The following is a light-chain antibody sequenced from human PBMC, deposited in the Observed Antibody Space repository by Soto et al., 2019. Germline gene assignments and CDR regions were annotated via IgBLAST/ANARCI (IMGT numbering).Light chain of an antibody. CDR3: CSYADNNDYV. Sequence: QSALTQPRSVSGSPGQSVTISCTGTSSDVGGYNFVSWYQQYPGKAPKLIIYDVSKRPSGVPDRFSGSKSGNTASLTISGLQAEDEADYYCCSYADNNDYVFGTGTKVTVL. CDR2: DVS. CDR1: SSDVGGYNF. J-gene: IGLJ1*01. V-gene: IGLV2-11*01.